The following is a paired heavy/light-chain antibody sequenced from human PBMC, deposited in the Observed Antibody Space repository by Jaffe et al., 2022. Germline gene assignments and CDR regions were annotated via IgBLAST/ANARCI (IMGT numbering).Heavy chain of an antibody. CDR2: IYTSGSA. D-gene: IGHD3-22*01. V-gene: IGHV4-61*02. CDR3: ARDRGYYDSGAYYLGNYFDY. Sequence: QVQLQESGPGLVKPSQTLSLTCTVSGGSISSSSYYWSWIRQPAGKGLEWIGRIYTSGSANYNPSLKSRVTISVDTSKNQFSLKLTSVTAADTAVYYCARDRGYYDSGAYYLGNYFDYWGQGTLVTVSS. CDR1: GGSISSSSYY. J-gene: IGHJ4*02.
Light chain of an antibody. CDR2: GAS. V-gene: IGKV3-20*01. CDR1: QSVSSHY. Sequence: EIVLTQSPGTLSLSPGERATLSCRASQSVSSHYLAWYQQKPGQAPRLLIYGASSRATGIPDRFSGSGSGTDFTLTISRLEPEDFAVYYCQQYGSSPPYTFGQGTKLEIK. J-gene: IGKJ2*01. CDR3: QQYGSSPPYT.